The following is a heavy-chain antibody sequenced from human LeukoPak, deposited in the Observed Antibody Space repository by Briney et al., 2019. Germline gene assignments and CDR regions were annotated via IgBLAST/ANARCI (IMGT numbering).Heavy chain of an antibody. CDR2: IYASGST. CDR3: ARAKDNYRGNDAFDI. Sequence: PSETLSLTCTVSGGSISSYYWSWIRQSAGKGLEWIGRIYASGSTNYNPSRKSRVTMSVDTSKNQFSLKLSSVSAADTAVYYCARAKDNYRGNDAFDIWGQGTMGTVSS. CDR1: GGSISSYY. V-gene: IGHV4-4*07. D-gene: IGHD3-16*02. J-gene: IGHJ3*02.